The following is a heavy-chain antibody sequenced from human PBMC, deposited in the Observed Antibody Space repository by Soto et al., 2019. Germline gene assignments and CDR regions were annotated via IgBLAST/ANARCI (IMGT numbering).Heavy chain of an antibody. J-gene: IGHJ6*02. Sequence: PGGSLRLSCAASGFTFSSYAMKWVRQAPGKGLEWVSLIGESGTPTYYADSVKGRFTISRDNSGNTLFLEMYSLRAEDTAVHYCARYIPGVRYYGMDVWGQGTTVTVSS. CDR1: GFTFSSYA. D-gene: IGHD2-2*01. CDR2: IGESGTPT. CDR3: ARYIPGVRYYGMDV. V-gene: IGHV3-23*01.